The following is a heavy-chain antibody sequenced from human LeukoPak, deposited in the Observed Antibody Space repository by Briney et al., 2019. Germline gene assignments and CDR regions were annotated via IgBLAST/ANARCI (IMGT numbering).Heavy chain of an antibody. CDR2: FDPEDGET. CDR1: GYTLTELS. CDR3: ATVPSYYGSGAWFDP. Sequence: ASVKVSCKVSGYTLTELSMHWVRQAPGKGLEWMGGFDPEDGETIYAQKFQGRVTMTEDTSTDTAYMELSSLRSEDTAVYYCATVPSYYGSGAWFDPWGQGTLVTVSS. J-gene: IGHJ5*02. D-gene: IGHD3-10*01. V-gene: IGHV1-24*01.